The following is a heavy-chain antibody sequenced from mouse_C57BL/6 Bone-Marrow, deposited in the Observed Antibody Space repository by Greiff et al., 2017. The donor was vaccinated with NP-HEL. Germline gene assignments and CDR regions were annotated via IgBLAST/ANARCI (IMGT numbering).Heavy chain of an antibody. CDR2: IYPGGGYT. J-gene: IGHJ1*03. CDR3: ARWGGVWYFDV. V-gene: IGHV1-63*01. CDR1: GYTFTNYW. Sequence: LEESGAELVRPGTSVKMSCKASGYTFTNYWIGWAKQRPGHGLEWIGDIYPGGGYTNYNEKFKGKATLTADKSSSTAYMQFSSLTSEDSAIYYCARWGGVWYFDVWGTGTTVTVSS.